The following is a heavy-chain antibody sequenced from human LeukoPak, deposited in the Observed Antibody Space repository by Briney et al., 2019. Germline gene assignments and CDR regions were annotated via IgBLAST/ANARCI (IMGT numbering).Heavy chain of an antibody. CDR2: IFYSGST. CDR1: AGSISSSIYY. J-gene: IGHJ4*02. V-gene: IGHV4-39*01. Sequence: KPSETLSLTCTVSAGSISSSIYYWGWIRQPPGKGLGWIGSIFYSGSTYYNPFLKSRVAISVDTSKNQFSLNLSSVTAADTAVYYCARRAAGAGDFDYWGQGTLVTVSS. CDR3: ARRAAGAGDFDY. D-gene: IGHD6-13*01.